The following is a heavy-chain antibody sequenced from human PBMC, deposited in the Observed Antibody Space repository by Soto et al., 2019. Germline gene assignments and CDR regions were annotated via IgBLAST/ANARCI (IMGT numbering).Heavy chain of an antibody. CDR1: GYTFTSYY. V-gene: IGHV1-46*01. J-gene: IGHJ4*02. CDR2: INPSGGTT. CDR3: ARASEEGTAVVTPSYFDF. Sequence: QVQLVQSGAEVKKPGASVKVSCKASGYTFTSYYVHWVRQAPGQGLEWMGIINPSGGTTSYAQKFQGRVTMTRDTSTSTVYMELSSLRSEDTAVYYCARASEEGTAVVTPSYFDFWGQGTLVTVSS. D-gene: IGHD2-21*02.